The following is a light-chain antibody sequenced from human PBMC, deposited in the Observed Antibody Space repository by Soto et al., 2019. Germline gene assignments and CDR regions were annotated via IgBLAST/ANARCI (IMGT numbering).Light chain of an antibody. CDR3: QQYESLPLT. J-gene: IGKJ5*01. CDR1: QDINKN. Sequence: DIQMTQSPSSLSACVGDRVTITCQASQDINKNLIWYQQKPGKAPKLLIYDASDLETGVPSRFSGSGSGTGFTFTISSLQPEDFATYYCQQYESLPLTFGQGTRLEIK. V-gene: IGKV1-33*01. CDR2: DAS.